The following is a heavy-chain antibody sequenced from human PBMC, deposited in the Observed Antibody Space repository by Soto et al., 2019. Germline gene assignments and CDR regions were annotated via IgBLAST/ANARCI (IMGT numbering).Heavy chain of an antibody. CDR1: GYTFTGNY. J-gene: IGHJ4*02. CDR2: INVNSGGT. Sequence: QVQLVQSGAEVKKPGASVKVSCKASGYTFTGNYMHWVRQAPEQGFEWMGWINVNSGGTTYAQKFQGWVTMTRDTSISTAYMELSRLRSDDTAVYYCARGDKLSLYPQLDYWGQGTLVTVSS. D-gene: IGHD3-16*02. CDR3: ARGDKLSLYPQLDY. V-gene: IGHV1-2*04.